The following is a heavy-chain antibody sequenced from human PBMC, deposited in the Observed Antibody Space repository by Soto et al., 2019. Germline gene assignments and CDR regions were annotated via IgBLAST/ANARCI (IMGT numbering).Heavy chain of an antibody. CDR3: ARGNRYCISTSCPNNY. CDR2: IIPIFGTA. D-gene: IGHD2-2*01. V-gene: IGHV1-69*12. CDR1: GGTFSSYA. J-gene: IGHJ4*02. Sequence: QVQLVQSGAEVKKPGSSVKVSCKASGGTFSSYAISWVRQAPGQGLEWMGGIIPIFGTANYAQKFQGRVTITADESTSTAYMELSSLRSEETAVYYCARGNRYCISTSCPNNYWGQGTLVTVSS.